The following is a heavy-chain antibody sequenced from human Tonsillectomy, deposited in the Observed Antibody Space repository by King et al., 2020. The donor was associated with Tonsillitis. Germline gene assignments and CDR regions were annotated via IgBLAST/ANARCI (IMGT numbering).Heavy chain of an antibody. V-gene: IGHV4-39*01. Sequence: QLQESGPGLVKPSETLSLTCTVSGGSISSNSYFWGWIRQPPGKGLEWIGTIYYSGSTYYNPSLRSRVTISVDTSKNQFSLRLSSVTAADTAVYYCARLTESSSYFDFWGRGALVTVSS. CDR1: GGSISSNSYF. J-gene: IGHJ4*02. CDR2: IYYSGST. CDR3: ARLTESSSYFDF. D-gene: IGHD2-2*01.